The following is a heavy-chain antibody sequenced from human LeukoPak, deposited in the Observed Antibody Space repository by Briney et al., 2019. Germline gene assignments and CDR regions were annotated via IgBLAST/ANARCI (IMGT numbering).Heavy chain of an antibody. CDR1: GGTFSSYA. CDR2: LIPIFGTG. J-gene: IGHJ6*04. D-gene: IGHD2-15*01. Sequence: ASVKVSCKASGGTFSSYAISWVRQAPGQGLEWMGGLIPIFGTGNYAQKFQSRVTITADKSTSTAYMELSSLRSEDTAVYYCARDSQDIVVVVAATGYYYYGMDVWGKGTTVTVSS. V-gene: IGHV1-69*06. CDR3: ARDSQDIVVVVAATGYYYYGMDV.